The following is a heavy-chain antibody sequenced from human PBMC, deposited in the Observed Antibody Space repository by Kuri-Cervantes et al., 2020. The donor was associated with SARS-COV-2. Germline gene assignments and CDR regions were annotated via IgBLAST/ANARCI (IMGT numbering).Heavy chain of an antibody. CDR3: ARDVGYGGSSELDITYFDF. D-gene: IGHD4-23*01. V-gene: IGHV1-69*05. Sequence: GGSLRLSCKVPETTFPNYDINWVRQAPGQGLEWMGGIIPIFGTANYAQKFQGRVTITTDESTSTAYMELSSLTLEDTAVYFCARDVGYGGSSELDITYFDFWGQGTLVTVSS. CDR1: ETTFPNYD. CDR2: IIPIFGTA. J-gene: IGHJ4*02.